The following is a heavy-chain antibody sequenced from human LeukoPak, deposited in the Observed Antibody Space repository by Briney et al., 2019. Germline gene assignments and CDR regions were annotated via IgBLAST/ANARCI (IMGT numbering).Heavy chain of an antibody. V-gene: IGHV3-21*01. CDR1: GFSFSGYT. CDR2: ISPGSNYT. D-gene: IGHD2-2*01. Sequence: GGSLRLSCAASGFSFSGYTINWVRQAPGKGLEWVSSISPGSNYTHYANSVKGRFTISRDNAKNSLYLQMNSLGAEDTALYYCARGRGCSSLSCYPDYWGQGTLVTVSS. J-gene: IGHJ4*02. CDR3: ARGRGCSSLSCYPDY.